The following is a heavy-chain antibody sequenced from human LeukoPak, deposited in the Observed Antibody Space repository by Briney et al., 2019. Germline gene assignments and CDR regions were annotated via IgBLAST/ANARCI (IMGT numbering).Heavy chain of an antibody. V-gene: IGHV5-51*01. D-gene: IGHD2-2*01. CDR2: IYPGDSDT. Sequence: GESLKISCKGSGYSFTNYWIGWVRQMPGKGLEWMGIIYPGDSDTRYSPSFQGQVTISAEKSISTAYLQWSSLKASDTAMYYCARLYPLLLPVVIPAEADYWGQGTLVTVSS. CDR1: GYSFTNYW. CDR3: ARLYPLLLPVVIPAEADY. J-gene: IGHJ4*02.